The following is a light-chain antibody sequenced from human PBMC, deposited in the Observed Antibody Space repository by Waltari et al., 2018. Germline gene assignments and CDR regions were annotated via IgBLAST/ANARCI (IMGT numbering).Light chain of an antibody. CDR3: CSYAGSTSFEV. V-gene: IGLV2-23*02. Sequence: QSALTQPASVSGSPGQSITISCTGTSSDVGTYNLVSWYQQLPGKAPKLLIYEANKRPSGISNRFSGSKSDNTASLTISGLQAEDEAAYYCCSYAGSTSFEVFGGGTKLTVL. CDR2: EAN. CDR1: SSDVGTYNL. J-gene: IGLJ3*02.